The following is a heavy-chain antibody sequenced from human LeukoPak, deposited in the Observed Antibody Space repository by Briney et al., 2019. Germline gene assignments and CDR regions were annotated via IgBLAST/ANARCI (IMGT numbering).Heavy chain of an antibody. CDR3: ARDGFETYYYGSGSYSNWFDP. V-gene: IGHV1-69*04. D-gene: IGHD3-10*01. CDR2: IIPILGIA. Sequence: SVKVSCKASGGTFSSYTISWVRQAPGQGLEWMGRIIPILGIANYAQKFQGRVTITADKSTSTAYMELSSLRSEDTAVYYCARDGFETYYYGSGSYSNWFDPWGQGTLVTVSS. J-gene: IGHJ5*02. CDR1: GGTFSSYT.